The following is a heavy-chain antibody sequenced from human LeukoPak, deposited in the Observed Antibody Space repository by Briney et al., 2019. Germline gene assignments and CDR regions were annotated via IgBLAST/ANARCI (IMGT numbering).Heavy chain of an antibody. J-gene: IGHJ4*02. CDR2: TNHSGST. CDR3: ARGRKD. V-gene: IGHV4-34*01. Sequence: SETLSLTCAVYGGSFSGYYWSWIRQPPGKGLEWIGETNHSGSTIYNPSLKSRVTFSVDTSKNQFSLKLSSVTAADTAVYFCARGRKDWGQGTLVTVSS. CDR1: GGSFSGYY.